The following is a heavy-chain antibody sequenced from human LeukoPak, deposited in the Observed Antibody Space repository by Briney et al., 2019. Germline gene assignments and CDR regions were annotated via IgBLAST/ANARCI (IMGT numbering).Heavy chain of an antibody. V-gene: IGHV3-33*01. J-gene: IGHJ3*02. Sequence: PGGSLRLSCAASGFTFSSYGMHWVRQAPGKGLEWVAVIWYDGSNKYYADSVKGRFTISRDNSKNTPYLQMNSLRAEDTAVYYCARDIDTAMTMGAFDIWGQGTMVTVSS. D-gene: IGHD5-18*01. CDR2: IWYDGSNK. CDR3: ARDIDTAMTMGAFDI. CDR1: GFTFSSYG.